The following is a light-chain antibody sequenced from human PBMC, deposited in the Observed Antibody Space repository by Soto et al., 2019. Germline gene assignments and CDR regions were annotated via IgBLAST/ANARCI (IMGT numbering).Light chain of an antibody. Sequence: EIVLTQSPATLSLSPGERATLSCRASQSVSSYLAWYQQKPGQAPRLLIYDASNRATGIPARFGGSGSGTDFTLTINSLEPEDFAVYYCQQYGSSKTLGQGTKVDI. CDR2: DAS. CDR1: QSVSSY. J-gene: IGKJ1*01. CDR3: QQYGSSKT. V-gene: IGKV3-11*01.